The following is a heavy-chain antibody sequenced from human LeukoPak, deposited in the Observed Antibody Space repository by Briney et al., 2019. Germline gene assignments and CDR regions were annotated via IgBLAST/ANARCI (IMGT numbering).Heavy chain of an antibody. V-gene: IGHV4-34*01. D-gene: IGHD6-6*01. J-gene: IGHJ4*02. CDR2: INHSGST. CDR3: ARASSSSLFDY. Sequence: SETLSLTCAVYGGSFSGYYWSWIRQPPGKGLEWVGEINHSGSTNYNPSLKSRVTISVDTSKNQFSLKLSSVTAADTAVYYCARASSSSLFDYWGQGTVVTVSS. CDR1: GGSFSGYY.